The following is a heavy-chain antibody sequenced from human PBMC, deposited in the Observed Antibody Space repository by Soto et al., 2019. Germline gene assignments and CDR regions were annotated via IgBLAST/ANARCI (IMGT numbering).Heavy chain of an antibody. D-gene: IGHD2-15*01. J-gene: IGHJ4*02. CDR1: EVNSSNHA. Sequence: LRHPYGAFEVNSSNHAVRRVLQAPGKGLEWVSAISGSGTTTYYAASVQGRFTLSRDNSKNTLYLHMNSLGADDTAVYYCALAWPVVVIGTTHDCWGLGTLVTVSS. CDR2: ISGSGTTT. CDR3: ALAWPVVVIGTTHDC. V-gene: IGHV3-23*01.